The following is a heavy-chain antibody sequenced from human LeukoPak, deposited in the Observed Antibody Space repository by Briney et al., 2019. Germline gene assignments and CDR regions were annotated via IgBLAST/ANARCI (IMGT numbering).Heavy chain of an antibody. J-gene: IGHJ4*02. CDR1: GFTFSSYW. CDR3: AGERSTSFDY. Sequence: PGGSLRLSCAASGFTFSSYWMHWVRQAPGKGLVWVSRISSDGSSTSYADSVKGRFTISRDNAKNTLYLQMNSLRAEDTAVYYCAGERSTSFDYWGQGTLVTVSS. CDR2: ISSDGSST. D-gene: IGHD2-2*01. V-gene: IGHV3-74*01.